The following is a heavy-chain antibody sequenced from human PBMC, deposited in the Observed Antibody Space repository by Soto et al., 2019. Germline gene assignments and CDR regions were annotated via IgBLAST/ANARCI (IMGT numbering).Heavy chain of an antibody. CDR2: IYPSDSDT. D-gene: IGHD3-22*01. V-gene: IGHV5-51*01. CDR3: ARGHTSDYSTATTADY. J-gene: IGHJ4*02. Sequence: PGESLKISCSGSGYSFANYWIGWVRQMPGKGLEWMGIIYPSDSDTRYSPSFQGQVTISADKSISTAYLQWTSLKASDTAMYFCARGHTSDYSTATTADYWGQGTLVTVSS. CDR1: GYSFANYW.